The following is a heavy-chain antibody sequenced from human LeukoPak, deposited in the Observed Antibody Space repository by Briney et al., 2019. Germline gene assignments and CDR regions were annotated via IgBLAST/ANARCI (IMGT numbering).Heavy chain of an antibody. CDR2: IYYSGST. Sequence: SETLSLTCTVSGGSISSYYWSWIRQPPGKGLEWIGYIYYSGSTNYNPSLKSRVTISVDTSKNQFSLKLSSVTAADTAVYYCARHIWGAREAFDIWGQGTMVTVSS. J-gene: IGHJ3*02. D-gene: IGHD7-27*01. V-gene: IGHV4-59*08. CDR1: GGSISSYY. CDR3: ARHIWGAREAFDI.